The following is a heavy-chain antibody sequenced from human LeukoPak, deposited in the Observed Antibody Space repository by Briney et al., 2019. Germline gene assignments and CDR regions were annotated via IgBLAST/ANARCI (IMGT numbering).Heavy chain of an antibody. V-gene: IGHV4-4*02. J-gene: IGHJ4*02. Sequence: SETLSLTCDVSGGSVTSTNWWTWVRQPPGKGLEWIGEVHLDGRTNYNPSLKSRVTMSVDTSKNQFSLKLTSVTAADTAVYYCAAQYSGYVRLDYWGQGTLVTVSS. D-gene: IGHD5-12*01. CDR1: GGSVTSTNW. CDR3: AAQYSGYVRLDY. CDR2: VHLDGRT.